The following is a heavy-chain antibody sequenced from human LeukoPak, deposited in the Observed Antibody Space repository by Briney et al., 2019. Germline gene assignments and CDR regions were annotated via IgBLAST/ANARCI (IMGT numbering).Heavy chain of an antibody. Sequence: GGSLRLSCAASGFTFSSYAMHWVRQAPGKGLEYVSAISSNGGSTYYANSVKGRFTISRDNSKNTLYLQMNSLRAEDTAVYYCARRYSSSTSCSTDYYYYYYMDVWGKGTTVTVSS. V-gene: IGHV3-64*01. J-gene: IGHJ6*03. D-gene: IGHD2-2*01. CDR3: ARRYSSSTSCSTDYYYYYYMDV. CDR1: GFTFSSYA. CDR2: ISSNGGST.